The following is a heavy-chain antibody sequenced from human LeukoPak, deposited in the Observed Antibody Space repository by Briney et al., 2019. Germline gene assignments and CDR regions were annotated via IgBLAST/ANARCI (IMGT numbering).Heavy chain of an antibody. CDR1: GFAFSTYG. J-gene: IGHJ4*02. V-gene: IGHV3-23*01. CDR3: AKDRNSWPTNFDS. D-gene: IGHD2/OR15-2a*01. CDR2: ISGGGGGP. Sequence: PGGSLRLSCGASGFAFSTYGMSWVRQAPGTGLEWVSGISGGGGGPLYADSVKGRFSISRDNSENMLYLQMNSLRAGDTAVYYCAKDRNSWPTNFDSWGQGTLVTVSA.